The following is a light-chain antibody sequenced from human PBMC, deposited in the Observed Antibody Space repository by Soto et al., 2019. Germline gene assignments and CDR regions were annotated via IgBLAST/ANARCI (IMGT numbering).Light chain of an antibody. Sequence: DIQMTQSPSTLSASVGDRVTLTCRASQSISSWLAWYQQKPGKAPKLLIYHAYSLESGVPSRFSGSESGTEFTLTINSLQPDDFETYYCQKSNSYPWTFGQGTK. V-gene: IGKV1-5*01. CDR3: QKSNSYPWT. J-gene: IGKJ1*01. CDR2: HAY. CDR1: QSISSW.